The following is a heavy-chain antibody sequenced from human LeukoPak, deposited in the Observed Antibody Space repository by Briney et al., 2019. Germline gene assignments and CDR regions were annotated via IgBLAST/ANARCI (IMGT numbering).Heavy chain of an antibody. CDR2: ISYDGSNK. CDR3: ARDKWKWELKYAFDI. D-gene: IGHD1-26*01. J-gene: IGHJ3*02. CDR1: GFTFSSYW. Sequence: PGGSLRLSCAASGFTFSSYWMSWVRQAPGKGLEWVAVISYDGSNKYYADSVKGRFTISRDNSKNTLYLQMNSLRAEDTAVYYCARDKWKWELKYAFDIWGQGTMVTVSS. V-gene: IGHV3-30-3*01.